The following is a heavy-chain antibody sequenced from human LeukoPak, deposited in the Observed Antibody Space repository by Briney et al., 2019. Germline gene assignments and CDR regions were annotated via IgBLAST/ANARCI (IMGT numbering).Heavy chain of an antibody. CDR1: GFTFSSYA. CDR2: ISYDGSNK. CDR3: AMLVAGAANWFDP. V-gene: IGHV3-30*04. D-gene: IGHD6-19*01. Sequence: GSLRLSCGASGFTFSSYAMHWVRQAPGKGLEWVAVISYDGSNKYYADSVKGRFTISRDNSKNTLYLQMNSLRAEDTAVYYCAMLVAGAANWFDPWGQGILVTVSS. J-gene: IGHJ5*02.